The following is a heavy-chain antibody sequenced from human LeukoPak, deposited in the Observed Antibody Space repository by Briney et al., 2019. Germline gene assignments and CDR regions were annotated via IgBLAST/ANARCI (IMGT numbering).Heavy chain of an antibody. CDR3: ARGGDYYDSSGYYYFDY. CDR2: IYHSGST. Sequence: SETLSLTCAVYGGSFSGYYWSWIRQPPGKGLEWIGEIYHSGSTNYNPSLKSRVTISVDKSKNQFSLKLSSVTAADTAVYYCARGGDYYDSSGYYYFDYWGQGTLVTVSS. CDR1: GGSFSGYY. J-gene: IGHJ4*02. V-gene: IGHV4-34*01. D-gene: IGHD3-22*01.